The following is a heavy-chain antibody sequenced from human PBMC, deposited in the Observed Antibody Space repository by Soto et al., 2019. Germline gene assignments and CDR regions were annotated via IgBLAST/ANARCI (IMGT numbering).Heavy chain of an antibody. CDR2: INHSGST. CDR1: GGSFSGYY. CDR3: ARDWDSNYVSRYFDY. J-gene: IGHJ4*02. V-gene: IGHV4-34*01. Sequence: SETLSLTCAVYGGSFSGYYWSWIRQPPGKGLEWIGEINHSGSTNYNPSLKSRVTISVDTSKNQFSLKLSSVTAADTAVYYCARDWDSNYVSRYFDYLGQGTLVTVSS. D-gene: IGHD4-4*01.